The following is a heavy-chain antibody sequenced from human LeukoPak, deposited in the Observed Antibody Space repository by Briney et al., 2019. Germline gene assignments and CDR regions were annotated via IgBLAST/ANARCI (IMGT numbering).Heavy chain of an antibody. Sequence: SVKVSCKASGGTFSSYTISWVRQAPGQGLEWMGRIIPILGIANYAQKFQGRVTITADKSTSTAYMELSSLRSEDTAVYYCATSSGYYVGYIRHWGQGTLVTVSS. CDR3: ATSSGYYVGYIRH. CDR2: IIPILGIA. D-gene: IGHD3-22*01. V-gene: IGHV1-69*02. J-gene: IGHJ1*01. CDR1: GGTFSSYT.